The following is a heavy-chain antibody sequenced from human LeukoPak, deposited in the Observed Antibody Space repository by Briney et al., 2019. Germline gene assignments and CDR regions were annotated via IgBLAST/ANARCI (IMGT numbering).Heavy chain of an antibody. J-gene: IGHJ4*02. D-gene: IGHD3-16*02. CDR2: ISYDGSNK. Sequence: PGGSLRLSCAASGFTFSSYGMHWVRQAPGKGLEWVAVISYDGSNKYYADSVKGRFTISRDNSKNTLYLQMNSLRAEDTAVYYCAREAIVAVLGELSPTFDYWGQGTLVTVSS. V-gene: IGHV3-30*03. CDR1: GFTFSSYG. CDR3: AREAIVAVLGELSPTFDY.